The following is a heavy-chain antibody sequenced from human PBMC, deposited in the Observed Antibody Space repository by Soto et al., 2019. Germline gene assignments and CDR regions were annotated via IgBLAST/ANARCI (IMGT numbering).Heavy chain of an antibody. CDR3: ARDSPDYGDYGGGWFDP. Sequence: QVQLQESGPGLVKPSETLSLTCTVSGGSISSYYWSWIRQPPGKGLEWIGYIYYSGSTYYNPSPKSRVTVSVDTSKNRFSLKLSSVTAADTAVYYCARDSPDYGDYGGGWFDPWGQGTLVTVSS. CDR1: GGSISSYY. V-gene: IGHV4-59*01. CDR2: IYYSGST. J-gene: IGHJ5*02. D-gene: IGHD4-17*01.